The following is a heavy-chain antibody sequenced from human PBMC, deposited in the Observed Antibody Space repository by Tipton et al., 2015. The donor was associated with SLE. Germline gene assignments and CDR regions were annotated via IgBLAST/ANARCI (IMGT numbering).Heavy chain of an antibody. CDR3: ARETEDTGWIHSRDYIYYYYYVDV. V-gene: IGHV4-61*02. Sequence: LSLTCTVSGVSISSASYYWNWIRQPAGKGLEWIGRAYTTGSPYYNPSLESRVAISMDTSKNQFFLNLHSVTAADTAVYYCARETEDTGWIHSRDYIYYYYYVDVWGQGTTVTVSS. CDR1: GVSISSASYY. J-gene: IGHJ6*03. D-gene: IGHD6-19*01. CDR2: AYTTGSP.